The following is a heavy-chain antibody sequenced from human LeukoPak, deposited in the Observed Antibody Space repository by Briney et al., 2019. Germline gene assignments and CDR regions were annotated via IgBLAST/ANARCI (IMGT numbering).Heavy chain of an antibody. CDR3: ATAGYSSSWYMNY. CDR1: GYTLTELP. V-gene: IGHV1-24*01. D-gene: IGHD6-13*01. J-gene: IGHJ4*02. CDR2: FDPEDGET. Sequence: GASVKVSCKVSGYTLTELPMHWVRQAPGKGLEWMGGFDPEDGETIYAQKFQGRVTMTEDTSTDTAYMELSSLRSEDTAVYYCATAGYSSSWYMNYWGQGTLVTVSS.